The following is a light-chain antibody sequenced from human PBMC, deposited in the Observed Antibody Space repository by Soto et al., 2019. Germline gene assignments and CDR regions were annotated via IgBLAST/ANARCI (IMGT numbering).Light chain of an antibody. CDR2: DVS. Sequence: QSALAQPPSASGSPGQSVTISCTGTSSDVGAYNYVSWYQQHPGKAPKLIIFDVSQRPSGVPDRFSGSKSGNTASLTVSGLQAEDEAVYYCNSFAGSAHVVFGGGTKLPS. CDR1: SSDVGAYNY. J-gene: IGLJ2*01. CDR3: NSFAGSAHVV. V-gene: IGLV2-8*01.